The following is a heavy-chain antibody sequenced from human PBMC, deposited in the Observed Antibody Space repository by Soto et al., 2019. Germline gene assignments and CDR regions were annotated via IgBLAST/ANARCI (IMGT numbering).Heavy chain of an antibody. V-gene: IGHV4-30-4*01. CDR3: ARAPPNIPFDY. CDR1: GGSISSRDYY. CDR2: IYYSGST. Sequence: PSETLSLPYTVSGGSISSRDYYWSWIRQPPGKGLERIGYIYYSGSTYYNPSLKSRVTISVDTSKNQFSLKLSSVTAADTAVYYCARAPPNIPFDYWGQGTLVTVSS. J-gene: IGHJ4*02.